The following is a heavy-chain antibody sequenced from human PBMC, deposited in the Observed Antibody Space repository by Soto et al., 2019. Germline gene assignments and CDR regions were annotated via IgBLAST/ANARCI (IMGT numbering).Heavy chain of an antibody. Sequence: QVQLVQSGAEVKKPGSPVRVSCTASGDTLNFYTISWVRQVPGQGPEWMGRIIPMLGMSNYAQKFQGRDTIRADKSTSTVYMNLSGLTSEDPAVYYCATNYGSGSTHFDYWGQGTLVTVSS. D-gene: IGHD3-10*01. CDR1: GDTLNFYT. CDR2: IIPMLGMS. CDR3: ATNYGSGSTHFDY. V-gene: IGHV1-69*02. J-gene: IGHJ4*02.